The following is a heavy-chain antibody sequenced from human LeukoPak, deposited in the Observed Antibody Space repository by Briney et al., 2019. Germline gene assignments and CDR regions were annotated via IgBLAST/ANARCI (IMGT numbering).Heavy chain of an antibody. J-gene: IGHJ4*02. CDR2: ISGSGGST. CDR3: AKGHGRSGSSTDY. Sequence: PGGSLKLSFQAPGFTFSTYAMTWFRQAPGKGLDWSQAISGSGGSTYYADSVKGRFTISRDNSKNTLYLQMNSLRAEDTAVYYCAKGHGRSGSSTDYWGQGTLVTVSS. V-gene: IGHV3-23*01. CDR1: GFTFSTYA. D-gene: IGHD3-10*01.